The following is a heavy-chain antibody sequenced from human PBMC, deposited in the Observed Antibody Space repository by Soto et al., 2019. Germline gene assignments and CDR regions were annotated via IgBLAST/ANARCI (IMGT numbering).Heavy chain of an antibody. D-gene: IGHD2-15*01. J-gene: IGHJ4*02. CDR1: GYSFTSYW. Sequence: PGESLKISCKGSGYSFTSYWIAWVRQMPGKGLECMGIIYLGDSDTRYSPSFQGQVTISADKSISTAYVQWSSLKASDTAMYYCALLVSDYSGSFGYFENWGQGTLVTVSS. V-gene: IGHV5-51*01. CDR2: IYLGDSDT. CDR3: ALLVSDYSGSFGYFEN.